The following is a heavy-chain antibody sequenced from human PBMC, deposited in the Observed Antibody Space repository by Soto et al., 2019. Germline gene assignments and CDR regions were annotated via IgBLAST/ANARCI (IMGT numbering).Heavy chain of an antibody. CDR1: GYTFTSYG. D-gene: IGHD3-22*01. Sequence: ASVKVSCKASGYTFTSYGISWVRQAPGQGLEWMGWISAYNGNTNYAQKHQGRVNMTTDTSTSTAYMELRRLRSDDTAVYYCARDGASMIVVVEDAFDIWGQGTMVTVSSGKGHYYYGMDVWGQGTTVTVSS. CDR2: ISAYNGNT. J-gene: IGHJ6*02. CDR3: ARDGASMIVVVEDAFDIWGQGTMVTVSSGKGHYYYGMDV. V-gene: IGHV1-18*01.